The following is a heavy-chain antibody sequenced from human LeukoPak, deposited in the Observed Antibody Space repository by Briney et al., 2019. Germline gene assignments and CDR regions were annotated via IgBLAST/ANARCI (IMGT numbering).Heavy chain of an antibody. CDR3: TRVALVVIGAFDI. Sequence: GGSLRLSCTASGFTFGDYAMSWVRQAPGKGLEWVCSIRSKAYGGTTKYAASVRVRFTISRDDSKSIAYLQMNSLKTEDTAVYYCTRVALVVIGAFDIWGQGTMVTVSS. V-gene: IGHV3-49*04. CDR2: IRSKAYGGTT. J-gene: IGHJ3*02. CDR1: GFTFGDYA. D-gene: IGHD3-22*01.